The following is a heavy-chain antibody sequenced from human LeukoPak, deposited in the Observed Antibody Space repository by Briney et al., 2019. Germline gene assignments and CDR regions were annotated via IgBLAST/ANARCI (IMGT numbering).Heavy chain of an antibody. Sequence: SETLSLTCIVSGDSITSYYWTWIRQPPGKGLEWIGFVSYSGNTNYNPSLKSRVTISLDTSRNQFSLKLNSVTAADTAVYYCASEPNYDILTALQPKMNWFDPGAREPWSPSPQ. V-gene: IGHV4-59*01. CDR2: VSYSGNT. D-gene: IGHD3-9*01. J-gene: IGHJ5*02. CDR3: ASEPNYDILTALQPKMNWFDP. CDR1: GDSITSYY.